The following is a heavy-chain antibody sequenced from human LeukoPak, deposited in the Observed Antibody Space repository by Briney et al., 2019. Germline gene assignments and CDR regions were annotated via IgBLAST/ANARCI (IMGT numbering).Heavy chain of an antibody. J-gene: IGHJ3*02. CDR3: ARIMEYYDFTPRGFDI. CDR1: GYTFTGYY. D-gene: IGHD3/OR15-3a*01. CDR2: INPNSGGT. V-gene: IGHV1-2*02. Sequence: ASVKVSCQASGYTFTGYYMHWVRQAPGQGLEWMGWINPNSGGTTYAQKFQDRVTMNRDTSITTAYMELSRLTSDDTAIYYCARIMEYYDFTPRGFDIWGQGTMVAVSS.